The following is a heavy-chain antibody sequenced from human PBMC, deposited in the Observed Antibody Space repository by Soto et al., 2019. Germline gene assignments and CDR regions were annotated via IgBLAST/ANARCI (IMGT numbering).Heavy chain of an antibody. Sequence: GGSLRLSCAASGFTFSSYAMHWVRQAPGKGLEWVAVISYDGSNKYYADSVKGRFTISRDNSKNTLYLQMNSLRAEDTAVYYCAREGVTAIKWFDPWGQGTLVTVSS. CDR3: AREGVTAIKWFDP. CDR1: GFTFSSYA. V-gene: IGHV3-30-3*01. D-gene: IGHD2-21*02. J-gene: IGHJ5*02. CDR2: ISYDGSNK.